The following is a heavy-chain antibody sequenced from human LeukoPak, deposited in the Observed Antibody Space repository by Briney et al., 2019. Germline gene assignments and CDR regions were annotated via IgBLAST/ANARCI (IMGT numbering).Heavy chain of an antibody. V-gene: IGHV4-34*01. CDR1: GGSFSGYY. D-gene: IGHD3-10*01. Sequence: SETLSLTCAVYGGSFSGYYWSWIRQPPGKGLEWIGEINHSGSTNYNPSLKSRVTISVDTSKNQFSLKLSSVTAADTAVYYCAREDSGSYYNYYYFYMDVWGKGTTVTVSS. CDR3: AREDSGSYYNYYYFYMDV. CDR2: INHSGST. J-gene: IGHJ6*03.